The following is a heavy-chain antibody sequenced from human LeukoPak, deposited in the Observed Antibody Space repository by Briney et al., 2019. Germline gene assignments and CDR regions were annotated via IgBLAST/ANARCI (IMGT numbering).Heavy chain of an antibody. J-gene: IGHJ6*03. CDR3: ARGKEWEPIHYYYYMDV. Sequence: SQTLSLTCTVSGGSISSGSYYWSWIRQPAGKGLEWIGRIYTSGSTNYNPSLKSRVTISVDTSKNQFSLKLSSVTAADTAVYYCARGKEWEPIHYYYYMDVWGKGTTVTASS. V-gene: IGHV4-61*02. CDR1: GGSISSGSYY. CDR2: IYTSGST. D-gene: IGHD1-26*01.